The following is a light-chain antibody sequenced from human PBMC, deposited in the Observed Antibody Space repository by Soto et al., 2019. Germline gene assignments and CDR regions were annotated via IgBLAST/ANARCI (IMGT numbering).Light chain of an antibody. CDR2: ASS. CDR3: LQHNSLPFT. J-gene: IGKJ3*01. CDR1: QDIGDD. V-gene: IGKV1-17*02. Sequence: DIQMTQSPSSLSASVGDRVTITCRASQDIGDDLDWFQQKPGKAPKRLIYASSGLKSGAPARFSGSGSGTEFALTISNLYPEDFATYYCLQHNSLPFTFGPGTKVDVK.